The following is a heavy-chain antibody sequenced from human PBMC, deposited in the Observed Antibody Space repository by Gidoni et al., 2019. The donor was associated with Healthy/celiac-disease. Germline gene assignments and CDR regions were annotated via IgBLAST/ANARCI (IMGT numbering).Heavy chain of an antibody. Sequence: QVQLVESGVDVVQPGRSLRLSCAASGFTFISFSMHWVRQAQGKGLECVAVISYDGSNKDYADSVKGRFTISRDNSKNTLYLQMTSLRAEDTAVYYCARDGGRIAVSYYYYGMDVWGQGTTVTVSS. CDR1: GFTFISFS. D-gene: IGHD6-19*01. CDR3: ARDGGRIAVSYYYYGMDV. J-gene: IGHJ6*02. V-gene: IGHV3-30-3*01. CDR2: ISYDGSNK.